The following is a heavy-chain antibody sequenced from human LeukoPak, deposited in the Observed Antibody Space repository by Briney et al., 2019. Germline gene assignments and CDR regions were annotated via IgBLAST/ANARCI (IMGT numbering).Heavy chain of an antibody. CDR3: ARDHSDYFYYYGLDV. J-gene: IGHJ6*02. V-gene: IGHV4-59*01. Sequence: SETLSLTCTVSGGSISSNYWSWIRQSPGKGLEWIGYIYYSGSTNYNPSLKTRVTISIDTSKNQFSLKLSSVTAADTAVYYCARDHSDYFYYYGLDVWGQGTTVTVSS. CDR2: IYYSGST. CDR1: GGSISSNY. D-gene: IGHD2-21*02.